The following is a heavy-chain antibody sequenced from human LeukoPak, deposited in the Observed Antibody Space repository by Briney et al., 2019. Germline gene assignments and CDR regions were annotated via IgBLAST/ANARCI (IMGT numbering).Heavy chain of an antibody. CDR2: IRYDGSNK. V-gene: IGHV3-30*02. CDR1: GFTFSSYG. Sequence: PGGSLRLSCAASGFTFSSYGMHWVRQAPGKELEWVAFIRYDGSNKYYADSVKGRFTISRDNTKNTLYLQMNSLRAEDTAVYYCAKDWRRGSGFDYWGQGTLVTVSS. D-gene: IGHD3-10*01. J-gene: IGHJ4*02. CDR3: AKDWRRGSGFDY.